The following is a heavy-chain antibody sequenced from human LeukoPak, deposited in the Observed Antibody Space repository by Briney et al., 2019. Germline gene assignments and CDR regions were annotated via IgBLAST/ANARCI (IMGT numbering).Heavy chain of an antibody. V-gene: IGHV4-59*08. CDR1: GGSISSYY. CDR2: IDYSGST. D-gene: IGHD5-18*01. Sequence: SSETLSLTCTVSGGSISSYYWTWIRQPPGKGLEWVGYIDYSGSTNYNPSPKSRVTISVDTSKNQFSLKLSSVTAADTAVYFCARTDGKQLPPRFWGQGTLVTVSS. CDR3: ARTDGKQLPPRF. J-gene: IGHJ4*02.